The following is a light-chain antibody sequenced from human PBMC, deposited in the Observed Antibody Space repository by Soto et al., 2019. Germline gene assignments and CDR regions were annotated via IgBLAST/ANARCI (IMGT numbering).Light chain of an antibody. J-gene: IGLJ1*01. V-gene: IGLV2-23*01. Sequence: QSVLTQPASVSGSPGQSITISCAGTSSDVGGYNLVSWYQQHPGKAPKLMIYEDNERPSGVSNRFSGSKSGNTASLTISGLRGEDEADYYCCSYAGGSTYAFGTGTKLTVL. CDR1: SSDVGGYNL. CDR3: CSYAGGSTYA. CDR2: EDN.